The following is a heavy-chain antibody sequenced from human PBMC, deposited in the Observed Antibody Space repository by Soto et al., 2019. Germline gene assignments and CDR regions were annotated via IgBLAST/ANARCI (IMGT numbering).Heavy chain of an antibody. CDR2: MDPKSGGA. J-gene: IGHJ3*02. CDR1: GYTFTDYY. CDR3: TGENIENSDGLYDAFDI. D-gene: IGHD5-18*01. V-gene: IGHV1-2*02. Sequence: ASVKVSCKTSGYTFTDYYTHWVRQAPGQGLEWMGWMDPKSGGAYFAQKFQGRVTLTRDTSIGTAYIEVNSLTSDDTAVYFCTGENIENSDGLYDAFDIWGQGTTVTVSS.